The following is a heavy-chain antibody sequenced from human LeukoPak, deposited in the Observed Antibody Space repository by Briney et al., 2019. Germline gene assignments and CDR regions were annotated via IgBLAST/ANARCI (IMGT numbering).Heavy chain of an antibody. V-gene: IGHV3-20*04. CDR1: GFTLDGYG. D-gene: IGHD3-10*01. CDR3: AKAAYGSGTFDY. J-gene: IGHJ4*02. Sequence: GGSLRLSCAASGFTLDGYGMNWVRQAPGKGLEWVSGINWNGGDTGYADSVKGRFTISRDNAKNSLYLQMNSLRTEDTALYYCAKAAYGSGTFDYWGQGTLVTVSS. CDR2: INWNGGDT.